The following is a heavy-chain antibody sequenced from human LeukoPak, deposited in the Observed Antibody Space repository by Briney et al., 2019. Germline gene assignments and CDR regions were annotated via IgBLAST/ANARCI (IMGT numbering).Heavy chain of an antibody. V-gene: IGHV4-31*03. J-gene: IGHJ4*02. D-gene: IGHD1-7*01. CDR2: IYYSGNV. CDR3: ARDLFGTTH. CDR1: GDSVSSGAY. Sequence: PSETLSLTCTISGDSVSSGAYWSWIRQYPGKGLEWIGYIYYSGNVHYNPSLRSRVVISEDRSNNHFSLKLSSVTAADTAVYYCARDLFGTTHWGQGTLVTVSS.